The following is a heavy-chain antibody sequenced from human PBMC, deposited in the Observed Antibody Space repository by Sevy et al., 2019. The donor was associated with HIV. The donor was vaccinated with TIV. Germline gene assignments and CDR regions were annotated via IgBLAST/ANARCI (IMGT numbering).Heavy chain of an antibody. V-gene: IGHV4-39*01. D-gene: IGHD6-19*01. CDR1: GGSTSSSSYS. Sequence: SETLSLICSVSGGSTSSSSYSWGWIRQPPGKGLEWIATIYSDGDTYYNPSLESRVTMSADTSRNLFSLKLRSVTASDTAIYYCARHYSGWYRNLDYYYGLDVWGQGTTVTVSS. CDR2: IYSDGDT. CDR3: ARHYSGWYRNLDYYYGLDV. J-gene: IGHJ6*02.